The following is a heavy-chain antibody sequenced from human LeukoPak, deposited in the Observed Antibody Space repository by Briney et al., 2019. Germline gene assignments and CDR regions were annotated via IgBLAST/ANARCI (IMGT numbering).Heavy chain of an antibody. J-gene: IGHJ3*01. D-gene: IGHD3-10*01. CDR3: ARDRARDYNSDGFDL. CDR2: ISSDATNK. Sequence: PGRSLRLSCAASGFTFSSYGMHWVRQAPGKGLDWVAFISSDATNKHYADSVKGRFTISRDESKNTLDLQMNSLRAEDTAVYYCARDRARDYNSDGFDLWGQGTLVTVSS. V-gene: IGHV3-30*19. CDR1: GFTFSSYG.